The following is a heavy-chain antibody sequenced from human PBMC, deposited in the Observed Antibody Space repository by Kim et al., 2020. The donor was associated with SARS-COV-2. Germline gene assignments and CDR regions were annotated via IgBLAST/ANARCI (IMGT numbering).Heavy chain of an antibody. CDR2: ISYDGSNK. Sequence: GGSLRLSCAASGFTFSSYGMHWVRQAPGKGLEWVAVISYDGSNKYYADSVKGRFTISRDNSKNTLCLQMNSLRAEDTAVYYCAASIAVAGTNPYYYYYGMDVWGQGTTVTFSS. D-gene: IGHD6-19*01. CDR1: GFTFSSYG. V-gene: IGHV3-30*03. CDR3: AASIAVAGTNPYYYYYGMDV. J-gene: IGHJ6*02.